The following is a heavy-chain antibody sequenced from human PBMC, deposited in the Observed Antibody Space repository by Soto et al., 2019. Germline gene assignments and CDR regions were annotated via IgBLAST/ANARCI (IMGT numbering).Heavy chain of an antibody. D-gene: IGHD5-18*01. CDR2: MWYDGTNK. CDR3: VRGSGRGFNYLDY. V-gene: IGHV3-33*01. J-gene: IGHJ4*02. CDR1: GLTFSIYG. Sequence: ESGGGVVQPGRSLRLSYAVSGLTFSIYGIHWVRQAPGKGLEWVALMWYDGTNKYYADSVKGRFTVTSENSRNTVYLQMDSLRAEDTAVYYCVRGSGRGFNYLDYWGQGTLVTVSS.